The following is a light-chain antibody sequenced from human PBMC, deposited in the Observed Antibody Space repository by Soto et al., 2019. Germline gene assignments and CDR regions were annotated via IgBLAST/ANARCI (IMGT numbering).Light chain of an antibody. Sequence: DIQMTQVPSTLSASVGDRVTLTCRASQSISTWLAWYQHKPGKAPKLLIYQASSLEGGVPSRFSGSGSGTEFTLTISSLQYDDFATYYCQQYDISSRTFGQGTKVETK. CDR2: QAS. V-gene: IGKV1-5*03. CDR1: QSISTW. J-gene: IGKJ2*02. CDR3: QQYDISSRT.